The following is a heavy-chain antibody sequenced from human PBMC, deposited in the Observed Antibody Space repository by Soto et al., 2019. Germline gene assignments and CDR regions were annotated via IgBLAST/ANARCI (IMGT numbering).Heavy chain of an antibody. J-gene: IGHJ5*02. Sequence: GGSMKLSSAASGDTFNSNSMNWVCQAPGKGLEWISYISSSSSTIYADSVKGRFTISRDNAKNSLYLQMNSLRDEDTAVYHCARVIWSGHLTSDLWGQGTLVTVSS. D-gene: IGHD3-3*01. CDR1: GDTFNSNS. CDR2: ISSSSST. V-gene: IGHV3-48*02. CDR3: ARVIWSGHLTSDL.